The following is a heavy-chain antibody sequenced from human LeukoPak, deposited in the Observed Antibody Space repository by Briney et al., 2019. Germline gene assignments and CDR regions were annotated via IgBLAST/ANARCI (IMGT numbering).Heavy chain of an antibody. CDR2: INPNSGGT. J-gene: IGHJ4*02. CDR3: ARVPSVVISHFDY. V-gene: IGHV1-2*02. CDR1: GYTFTGYY. D-gene: IGHD3-22*01. Sequence: GASVKVSCKASGYTFTGYYMHWVRQAPGQGLEWMGWINPNSGGTNYAQKFQGRATMTRDTSISTAYMELSRLRSDDTAVYYCARVPSVVISHFDYWGQGTLVTVSS.